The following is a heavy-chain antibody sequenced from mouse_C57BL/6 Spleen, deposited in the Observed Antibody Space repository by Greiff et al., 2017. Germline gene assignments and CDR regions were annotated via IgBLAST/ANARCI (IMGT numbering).Heavy chain of an antibody. CDR3: ARDGVDDDSSYYAMDY. D-gene: IGHD1-1*01. Sequence: QVQLQQPGAELVKPGASVKLSCKASGYTFTSYWMHWVKQRPGRGLEWIGRIDPNRGGTKYNEKFKSKATLTVDKPSSTAYMQLNSLTSEDSAVYYCARDGVDDDSSYYAMDYWGQGTSVTGSS. V-gene: IGHV1-72*01. CDR1: GYTFTSYW. CDR2: IDPNRGGT. J-gene: IGHJ4*01.